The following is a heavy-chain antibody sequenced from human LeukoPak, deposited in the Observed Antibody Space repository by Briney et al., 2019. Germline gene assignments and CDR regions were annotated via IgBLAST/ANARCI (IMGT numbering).Heavy chain of an antibody. D-gene: IGHD3-22*01. CDR2: ITSRGSFT. Sequence: GGSLRLSCAASGFTFSDYYMSWIRQAPGKGLEWVSYITSRGSFTYFGDSVKGRFTISRDNSKNTLYLQMNSLRAEDTAVYYCASPIVVVTQPSDYWGQGTLVTVSS. V-gene: IGHV3-11*03. CDR1: GFTFSDYY. J-gene: IGHJ4*02. CDR3: ASPIVVVTQPSDY.